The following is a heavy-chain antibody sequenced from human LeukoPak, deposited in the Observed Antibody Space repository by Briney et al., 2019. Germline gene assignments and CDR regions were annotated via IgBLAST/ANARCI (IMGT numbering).Heavy chain of an antibody. CDR1: GFTFSGSA. J-gene: IGHJ5*02. V-gene: IGHV3-73*01. D-gene: IGHD1-26*01. Sequence: GGSLKLFCAASGFTFSGSAIHWVRQSSGKGLEWVGQIDKKDKGYGTATAYAASVKGRFTISRDDSINTAYLQMKSLKTEDTALYYCTRDSGTYNWFDPWGQGTLVTVSS. CDR2: IDKKDKGYGTAT. CDR3: TRDSGTYNWFDP.